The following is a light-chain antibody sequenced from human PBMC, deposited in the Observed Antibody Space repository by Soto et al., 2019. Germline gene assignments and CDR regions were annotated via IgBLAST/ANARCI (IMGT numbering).Light chain of an antibody. Sequence: IQMTQSPSTLSASVGDRVTIPCRASQSFXIDLAWYQQKPGQAPNFLXANASTLERGGPSRLSGTGSETEFTLAINSLQPDDFANYYCQQYQRASSTFGQGTRLEIK. CDR1: QSFXID. CDR3: QQYQRASST. CDR2: NAS. J-gene: IGKJ5*01. V-gene: IGKV1-5*01.